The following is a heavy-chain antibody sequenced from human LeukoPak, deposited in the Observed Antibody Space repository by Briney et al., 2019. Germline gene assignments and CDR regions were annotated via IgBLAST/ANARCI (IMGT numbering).Heavy chain of an antibody. J-gene: IGHJ4*02. D-gene: IGHD2-15*01. CDR2: IIPIFGTA. CDR1: GGTFSSYA. CDR3: ASEPLGYCSGGSCFDDY. V-gene: IGHV1-69*01. Sequence: SVKVSCKASGGTFSSYAISWVRQAPGQGLEWMGGIIPIFGTANHAQKFQGRVTITADESTSTAYMELSSLRSEDTAVYYCASEPLGYCSGGSCFDDYWGQGTLVTVSS.